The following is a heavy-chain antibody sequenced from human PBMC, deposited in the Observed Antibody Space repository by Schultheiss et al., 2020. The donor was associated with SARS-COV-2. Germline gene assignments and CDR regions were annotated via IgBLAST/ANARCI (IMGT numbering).Heavy chain of an antibody. CDR3: AKDRGDYVADY. D-gene: IGHD4-17*01. CDR2: ISGSGGST. CDR1: GFTFSSYA. V-gene: IGHV3-23*01. J-gene: IGHJ4*02. Sequence: GESLKISCAASGFTFSSYAMSWVRQAPGKGLEWVSAISGSGGSTYYADSVKGRFTISRDNSKNTLYLQMNSLRAEDTAVYYCAKDRGDYVADYWGQGTLVTVSS.